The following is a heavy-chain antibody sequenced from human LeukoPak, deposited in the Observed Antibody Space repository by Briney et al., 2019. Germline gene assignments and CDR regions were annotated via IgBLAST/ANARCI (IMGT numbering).Heavy chain of an antibody. V-gene: IGHV1-18*01. J-gene: IGHJ6*02. CDR3: ARGDGYDILTGYLSLDV. CDR2: ISAYNGNT. CDR1: GYTFTSYG. D-gene: IGHD3-9*01. Sequence: VASVKVSCKASGYTFTSYGISWVRQAPGQGLEWMGWISAYNGNTNYAQKLQGRVTMTTDTFTSTAYMELRSLRSDDTAVYYCARGDGYDILTGYLSLDVWGQGTTVTVSS.